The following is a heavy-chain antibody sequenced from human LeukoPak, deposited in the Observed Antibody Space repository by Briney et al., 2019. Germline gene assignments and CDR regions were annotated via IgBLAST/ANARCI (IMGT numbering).Heavy chain of an antibody. Sequence: GGSLRLSCAASGFTFSNYWMHWFRQAPGKGLVWVSRINSDESITVYADSVKGRFTVSRDNAKNTLHLQMNSLRAEDTAVYYCARGDSRGYYYTSGFDPWGQGTLVTVSS. CDR2: INSDESIT. CDR1: GFTFSNYW. J-gene: IGHJ5*02. D-gene: IGHD3-22*01. V-gene: IGHV3-74*01. CDR3: ARGDSRGYYYTSGFDP.